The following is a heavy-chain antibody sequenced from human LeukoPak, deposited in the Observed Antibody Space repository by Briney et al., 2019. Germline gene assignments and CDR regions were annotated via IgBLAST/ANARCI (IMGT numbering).Heavy chain of an antibody. J-gene: IGHJ3*02. D-gene: IGHD3-22*01. V-gene: IGHV3-21*01. CDR1: GFTFSSYS. CDR2: ISSSSSYI. CDR3: ARPHYDSSGYYYFDAFDI. Sequence: SGGSLRLSCAASGFTFSSYSMNWVRQAPRKGLEWVSSISSSSSYIYYADSVKGRFTISRDNAKNSLYLQMNSLRAEDTAVYYCARPHYDSSGYYYFDAFDIWGQGTMVTVSS.